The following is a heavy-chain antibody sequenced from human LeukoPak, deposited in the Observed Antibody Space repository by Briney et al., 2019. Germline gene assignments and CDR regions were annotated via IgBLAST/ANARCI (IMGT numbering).Heavy chain of an antibody. V-gene: IGHV3-23*01. D-gene: IGHD6-19*01. CDR2: VGGGGGST. J-gene: IGHJ4*02. CDR1: GFTFSSYS. CDR3: AKDRVAVAGTVRVFDC. Sequence: GGSLGLSCAASGFTFSSYSMTCVRQAPGKGLEWVSTVGGGGGSTYYAHSAKGRFTISRDNSTNTLSLQMDSLRVEDTAVYYCAKDRVAVAGTVRVFDCWGQGNLVTLSS.